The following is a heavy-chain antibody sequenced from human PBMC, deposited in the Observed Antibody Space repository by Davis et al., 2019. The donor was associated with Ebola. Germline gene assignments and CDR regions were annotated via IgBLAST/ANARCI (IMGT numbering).Heavy chain of an antibody. D-gene: IGHD3-16*01. CDR3: ARARGSSWGSYYFEY. CDR2: IYYSGST. Sequence: MPSETLSLTCTVSGGSISSRSHYWGWIRQTPGKGLEWIGSIYYSGSTYYIPSLQNRVTISMDTSRNQFSLKLSSVTAADTAVYFCARARGSSWGSYYFEYWGQGTLITVSS. V-gene: IGHV4-39*07. J-gene: IGHJ4*02. CDR1: GGSISSRSHY.